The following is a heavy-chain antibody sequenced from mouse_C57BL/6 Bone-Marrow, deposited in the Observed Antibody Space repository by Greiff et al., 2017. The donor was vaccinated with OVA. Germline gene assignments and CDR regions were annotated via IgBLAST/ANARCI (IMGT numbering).Heavy chain of an antibody. CDR2: INSDSSTI. CDR1: GFTFSDYG. J-gene: IGHJ4*01. D-gene: IGHD1-1*01. CDR3: VYGSSLYYAMDY. V-gene: IGHV5-17*01. Sequence: EVQRVESGGGLVKPGGSLKLSCAASGFTFSDYGMHWVRQAPEKGLEWVAYINSDSSTIYYADTVKGSFTISRDNAKNTLFLQMTSLRSGDTAMYYCVYGSSLYYAMDYWGQGTSVTVSS.